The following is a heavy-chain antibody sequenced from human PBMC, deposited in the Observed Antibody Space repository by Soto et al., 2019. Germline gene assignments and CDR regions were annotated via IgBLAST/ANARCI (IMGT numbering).Heavy chain of an antibody. D-gene: IGHD1-20*01. Sequence: SETLSLTCTVSGGSISSSSYYWGWIRQPPGKGLEWIGSIYYSGSTYYNPSLKSRVTISVDTSKNQFSLKLSSVTAADTAVYYCARRGSLGITGTDYWGQGTLVTVSS. V-gene: IGHV4-39*01. J-gene: IGHJ4*02. CDR1: GGSISSSSYY. CDR2: IYYSGST. CDR3: ARRGSLGITGTDY.